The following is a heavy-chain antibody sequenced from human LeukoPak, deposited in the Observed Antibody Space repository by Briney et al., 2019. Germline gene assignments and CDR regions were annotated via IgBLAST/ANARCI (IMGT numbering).Heavy chain of an antibody. J-gene: IGHJ4*02. CDR3: AKDGGSYTGYFDY. V-gene: IGHV3-23*01. Sequence: GGSLRLSCAASGFTFSSYDMNWARQAPGKGLEWVSAISRSGGITYYADSVKGRFTISRDNSKNTLYLQMNSLRADDTAVYYCAKDGGSYTGYFDYWGQGTLVTVSS. D-gene: IGHD1-26*01. CDR1: GFTFSSYD. CDR2: ISRSGGIT.